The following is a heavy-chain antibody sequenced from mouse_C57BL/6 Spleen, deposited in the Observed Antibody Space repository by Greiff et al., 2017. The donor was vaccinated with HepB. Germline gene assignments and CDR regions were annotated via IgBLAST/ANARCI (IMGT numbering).Heavy chain of an antibody. CDR1: GYTFTSYW. J-gene: IGHJ1*03. CDR3: ARDRDYCGPYWNIDF. Sequence: VQLQQPGAELVMPGASVKLSCKASGYTFTSYWMHWVKQRPGQGLEWIGEIDASDSYTNYNQKFKGKSTLTVDKSASTAYMQLSSLTSEDSAVYYGARDRDYCGPYWNIDFWGTGTTVTVSS. CDR2: IDASDSYT. V-gene: IGHV1-69*01. D-gene: IGHD1-1*01.